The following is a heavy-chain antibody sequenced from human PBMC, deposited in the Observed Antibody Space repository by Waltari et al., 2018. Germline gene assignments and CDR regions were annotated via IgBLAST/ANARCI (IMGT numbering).Heavy chain of an antibody. Sequence: EVYLVESGGGLEKPGGSLRLSGAASNLTFTNAGMSGVRQAQGKGLEWVGRSKSKGEDGAEGDGAPVKGRFFISRDDSKNTVYLQMNSLKTEDTAMYYCTTLVVVANTTGNAFDRWGRWTMVTVSS. V-gene: IGHV3-15*01. J-gene: IGHJ3*01. CDR2: SKSKGEDGAE. D-gene: IGHD3-22*01. CDR1: NLTFTNAG. CDR3: TTLVVVANTTGNAFDR.